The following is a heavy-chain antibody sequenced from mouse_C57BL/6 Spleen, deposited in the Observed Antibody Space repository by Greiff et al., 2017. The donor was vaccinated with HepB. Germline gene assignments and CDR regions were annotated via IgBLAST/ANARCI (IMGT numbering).Heavy chain of an antibody. CDR2: ISDGGSYT. J-gene: IGHJ3*01. CDR3: ARDTWEVFAY. V-gene: IGHV5-4*01. CDR1: GFTFSSYA. Sequence: EVKLMESGGGLVKPGGSLKLSCAASGFTFSSYAMSWVRQTPEKRLEWVATISDGGSYTYYPDNVKGRFTISRDNAKNNLYLQMSHLKSEDTAMYYCARDTWEVFAYWGQGTLVTVSA. D-gene: IGHD4-1*01.